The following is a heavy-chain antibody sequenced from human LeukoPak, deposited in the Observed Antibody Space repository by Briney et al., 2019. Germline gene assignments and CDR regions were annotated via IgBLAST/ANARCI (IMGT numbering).Heavy chain of an antibody. D-gene: IGHD3-10*01. J-gene: IGHJ5*02. CDR2: INPSGGST. CDR1: GYTFSSYY. Sequence: ASVKVSCKASGYTFSSYYMHWVRQAPGQGLEWMGIINPSGGSTSYAQKFQSRVTMTRDTSTSTVYMELSSLRSEDTAVYYCARGEGHYGSGSYYALDWFDPWGQGTLVTVSS. CDR3: ARGEGHYGSGSYYALDWFDP. V-gene: IGHV1-46*01.